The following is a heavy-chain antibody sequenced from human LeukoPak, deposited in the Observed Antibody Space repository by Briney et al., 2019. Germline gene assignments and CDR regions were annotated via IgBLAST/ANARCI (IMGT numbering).Heavy chain of an antibody. CDR2: IYSGGST. D-gene: IGHD2-2*01. V-gene: IGHV3-66*01. CDR3: AAMSKATSWAYYYYYMDV. CDR1: GFTISHNY. Sequence: GGSLRLSCAASGFTISHNYMSWVRQAPGKGLEWVSVIYSGGSTYYADSVKGRFTISRDNSKNTLYLQMNSLGAEDTAVYYCAAMSKATSWAYYYYYMDVWGKGTTVTISS. J-gene: IGHJ6*03.